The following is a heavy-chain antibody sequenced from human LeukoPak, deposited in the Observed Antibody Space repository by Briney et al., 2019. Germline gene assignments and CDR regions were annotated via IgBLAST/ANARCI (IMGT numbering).Heavy chain of an antibody. CDR3: AKDRWLQIKAAFDI. CDR1: GFTFSRFA. V-gene: IGHV3-23*01. Sequence: GGSLRLSCAASGFTFSRFALSWVRQAPGKGLEWVSGVSYIRVATYYADSVKGRFTISRDNSKNTLYLQMNSLRAEDTAVYYCAKDRWLQIKAAFDIWGQGTLVTVSS. J-gene: IGHJ3*02. CDR2: VSYIRVAT. D-gene: IGHD5-24*01.